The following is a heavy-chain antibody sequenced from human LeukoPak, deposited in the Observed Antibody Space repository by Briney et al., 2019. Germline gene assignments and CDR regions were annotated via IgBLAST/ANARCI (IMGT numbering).Heavy chain of an antibody. CDR2: IWYDGSNK. CDR3: AKDTGEYSYGYIDY. V-gene: IGHV3-33*06. D-gene: IGHD5-18*01. CDR1: RFTFSSYG. Sequence: GGSLRLSCAASRFTFSSYGMHWVRQAPGKGLEWVAVIWYDGSNKYYADSVKGRFTISRDNSKNTLYLQMNSRRAEDTAVYYCAKDTGEYSYGYIDYWGQGTLVTVSS. J-gene: IGHJ4*02.